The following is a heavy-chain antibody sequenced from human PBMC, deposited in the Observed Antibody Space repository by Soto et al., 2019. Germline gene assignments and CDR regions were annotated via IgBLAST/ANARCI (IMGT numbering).Heavy chain of an antibody. CDR1: GGSISSGDYY. D-gene: IGHD4-4*01. CDR2: IYYSGST. V-gene: IGHV4-30-4*01. J-gene: IGHJ4*02. CDR3: ARTEMATVYFDY. Sequence: QVQLQESGPGLVKPSQTLSLTCTVSGGSISSGDYYWSWIRQPPGKGLEWIGYIYYSGSTYYNPSLKIRVTISVDTSENQFSLKLSSVTAADTAVYYCARTEMATVYFDYWGQGTLVTVSS.